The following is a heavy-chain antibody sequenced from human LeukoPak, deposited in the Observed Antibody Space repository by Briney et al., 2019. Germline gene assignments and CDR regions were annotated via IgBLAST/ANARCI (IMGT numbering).Heavy chain of an antibody. Sequence: SETLSLTCTVSGGSISSYYWSWIRQPPGKGLEWIGHIYYSGSTNYNPSLKSRVTISVDTSKNQFSLKLSSVTAADTAVYYCARDRGPYSGYDSYYFDYWGQGTLVTVSS. V-gene: IGHV4-59*12. J-gene: IGHJ4*02. CDR3: ARDRGPYSGYDSYYFDY. CDR1: GGSISSYY. CDR2: IYYSGST. D-gene: IGHD5-12*01.